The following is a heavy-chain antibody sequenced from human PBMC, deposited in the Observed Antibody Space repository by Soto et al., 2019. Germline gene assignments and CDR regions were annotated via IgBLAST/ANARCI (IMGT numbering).Heavy chain of an antibody. CDR1: GYTLTELS. CDR2: FDPEDGET. V-gene: IGHV1-24*01. Sequence: ASVKVSCKVSGYTLTELSMHWVRQAPGKGLEWMGGFDPEDGETIYAQKFQGRVTMTEDTSTDTAYMELSSLRSEDTAVYYCATDLLMGVTTKADYWGQGTLVTVSS. D-gene: IGHD4-17*01. CDR3: ATDLLMGVTTKADY. J-gene: IGHJ4*02.